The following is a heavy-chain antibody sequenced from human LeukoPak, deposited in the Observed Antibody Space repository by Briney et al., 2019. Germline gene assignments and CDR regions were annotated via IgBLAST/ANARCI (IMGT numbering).Heavy chain of an antibody. CDR3: ARDRDRPYFDY. CDR2: IGGSVTST. J-gene: IGHJ4*02. CDR1: GFTFNTYA. Sequence: GRSLRLSCAASGFTFNTYAMSWVRQAPGKGLEWVSAIGGSVTSTYYAASVKGRFTISRDNSDNTLYLQMSSLRAEDTAIYYCARDRDRPYFDYWGQGTLVTVSS. V-gene: IGHV3-23*01.